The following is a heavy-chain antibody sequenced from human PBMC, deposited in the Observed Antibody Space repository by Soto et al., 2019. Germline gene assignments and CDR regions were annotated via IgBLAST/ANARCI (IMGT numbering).Heavy chain of an antibody. CDR2: LYYRGTT. D-gene: IGHD3-9*01. CDR1: GGSISDSAYY. CDR3: ARMTCNICHFDY. Sequence: SSETLSLTCTVPGGSISDSAYYWGWIRQPPGKGPEWIGSLYYRGTTYYNPSLKSRVTMSVDPSKNQFSLKLSFVTAADTAVYYCARMTCNICHFDYWGQGTLVTVAS. V-gene: IGHV4-39*01. J-gene: IGHJ4*02.